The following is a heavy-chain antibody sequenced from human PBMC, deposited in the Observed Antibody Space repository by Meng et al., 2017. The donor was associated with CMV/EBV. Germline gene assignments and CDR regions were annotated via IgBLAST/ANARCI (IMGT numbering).Heavy chain of an antibody. J-gene: IGHJ4*02. Sequence: GESLKISCAASGFTFSSYWMHWVRQAPGKGLVWVSRINSDGSSTSYADSVKGRFTISRDNAKNTLYLQMNSLRAEDAAVYYCARGVEGFDYWGQGTLVTVSS. CDR3: ARGVEGFDY. V-gene: IGHV3-74*01. CDR2: INSDGSST. CDR1: GFTFSSYW.